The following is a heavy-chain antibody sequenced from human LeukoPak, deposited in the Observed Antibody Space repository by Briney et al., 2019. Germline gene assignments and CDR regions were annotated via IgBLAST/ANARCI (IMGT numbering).Heavy chain of an antibody. CDR2: MNPNSGNT. V-gene: IGHV1-8*01. CDR1: GYTFTSYD. D-gene: IGHD3-10*01. CDR3: ARGSRSGSYYNGGESDY. Sequence: GASVKVSCKASGYTFTSYDINWVRQATGQGLEWMGWMNPNSGNTGYAQKFQGRVTMTRNTSIRTAYMELSSLRSEDTAVYYCARGSRSGSYYNGGESDYWGQGTLVTVSS. J-gene: IGHJ4*02.